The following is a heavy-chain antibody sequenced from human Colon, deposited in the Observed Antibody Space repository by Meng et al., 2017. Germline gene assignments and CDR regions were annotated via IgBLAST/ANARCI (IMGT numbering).Heavy chain of an antibody. V-gene: IGHV4-30-4*01. Sequence: RGPGPGLGKPSQTPSFTCTVSGASISRCDYYWSWIRQPPGKGLEWIGYIYYSGSTYYTPSLKSRVTISVDTSKNQFSLKLSSVTAADTAVYYCARGPTTYFDYWGQGTLVTVSS. CDR3: ARGPTTYFDY. CDR1: GASISRCDYY. J-gene: IGHJ4*02. D-gene: IGHD4-17*01. CDR2: IYYSGST.